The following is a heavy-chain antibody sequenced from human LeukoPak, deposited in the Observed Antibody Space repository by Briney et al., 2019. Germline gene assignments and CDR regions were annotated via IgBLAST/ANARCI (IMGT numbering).Heavy chain of an antibody. J-gene: IGHJ3*02. CDR3: ARIPAVAGTGAFDI. D-gene: IGHD6-19*01. Sequence: GASVKVSCKASGYTFTSYGISWVRQAPGQGLEWMGWISAYNGNTNYAQKLQGRVTMTTDTSTSTAYMELRSLRSDDTAVYYCARIPAVAGTGAFDIWGQGTMVTVSS. CDR2: ISAYNGNT. CDR1: GYTFTSYG. V-gene: IGHV1-18*01.